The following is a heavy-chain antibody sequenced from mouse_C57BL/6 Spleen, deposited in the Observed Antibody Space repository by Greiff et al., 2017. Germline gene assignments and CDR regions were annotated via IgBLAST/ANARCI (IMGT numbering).Heavy chain of an antibody. D-gene: IGHD2-4*01. CDR2: IYPSDRAT. CDR3: AREEDYDACFAP. J-gene: IGHJ2*01. CDR1: GYTFTCYW. Sequence: QLQQPGAELVRPGSSVSLSCKASGYTFTCYWMDWVKQTPGPGLEWIGNIYPSDRATHYNQKSKDTATLTVDTPFSPAYMQLSSLPSEDSAVYCCAREEDYDACFAPCGPGTPRTVSS. V-gene: IGHV1-61*01.